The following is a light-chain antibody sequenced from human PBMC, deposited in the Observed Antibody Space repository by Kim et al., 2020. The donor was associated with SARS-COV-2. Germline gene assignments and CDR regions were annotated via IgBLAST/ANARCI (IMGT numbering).Light chain of an antibody. J-gene: IGLJ3*02. CDR2: FNSDGSH. Sequence: QLVLTQSPSASASLGASVKLTCTLSSGHSSYVIAWHQQQPEKGPRYLMKFNSDGSHNKGDGIPDRFSGSSSGAERYVTISSLHSEDEADCYCQTWGTGTRVFGGGTQLTVL. CDR1: SGHSSYV. CDR3: QTWGTGTRV. V-gene: IGLV4-69*01.